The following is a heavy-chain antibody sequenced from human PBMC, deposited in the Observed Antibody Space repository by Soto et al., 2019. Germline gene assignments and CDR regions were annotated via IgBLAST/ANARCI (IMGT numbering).Heavy chain of an antibody. Sequence: SETLSLTCSVSGGSISSIDYFWSWIRQPPGKGLEWIGFIYHTGTTYYNPSLRGRVTISIDTSKSQFSMKLNSVTAADTAVYYCARVMAAMQNWLDPWGQGTLVTVSS. CDR3: ARVMAAMQNWLDP. D-gene: IGHD2-2*01. V-gene: IGHV4-30-4*01. CDR2: IYHTGTT. J-gene: IGHJ5*02. CDR1: GGSISSIDYF.